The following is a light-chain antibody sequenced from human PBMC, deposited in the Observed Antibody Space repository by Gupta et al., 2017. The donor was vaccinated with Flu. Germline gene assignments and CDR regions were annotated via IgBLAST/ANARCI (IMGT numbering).Light chain of an antibody. CDR3: QQYYGSPTWT. Sequence: DIALTQSPGTLSLSPGERATLSCRASQSISGFYLAWYQQKPGQAPRLLIYGASSRATGSPDRFSGSGSGTDFTLTINRLEPEDFAVYYCQQYYGSPTWTFGQGTKVEIK. CDR1: QSISGFY. J-gene: IGKJ1*01. V-gene: IGKV3-20*01. CDR2: GAS.